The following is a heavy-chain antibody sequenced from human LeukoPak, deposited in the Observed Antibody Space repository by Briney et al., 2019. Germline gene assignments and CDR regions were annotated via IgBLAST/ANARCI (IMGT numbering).Heavy chain of an antibody. V-gene: IGHV3-48*03. Sequence: SVKGRFTISRDNARNSLYLQMNSLRPEDTAVYYCAMLNSTIDYWGEGTLVTVSS. J-gene: IGHJ4*02. D-gene: IGHD2/OR15-2a*01. CDR3: AMLNSTIDY.